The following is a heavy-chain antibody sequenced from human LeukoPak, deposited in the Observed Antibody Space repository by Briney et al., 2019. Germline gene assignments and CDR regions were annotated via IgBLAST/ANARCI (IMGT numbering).Heavy chain of an antibody. J-gene: IGHJ4*02. CDR2: ISSSGSTI. CDR1: GFTFSDYY. CDR3: ARSQHIVVVTAPYYFDY. Sequence: GGSLRLSCAAPGFTFSDYYMSWIRQAPGKGLEWVSYISSSGSTIYYADSVKGRFTISRDNAKNSLYLQMNSLRAEDTAVYYCARSQHIVVVTAPYYFDYWGQGTLVTVSS. V-gene: IGHV3-11*01. D-gene: IGHD2-21*02.